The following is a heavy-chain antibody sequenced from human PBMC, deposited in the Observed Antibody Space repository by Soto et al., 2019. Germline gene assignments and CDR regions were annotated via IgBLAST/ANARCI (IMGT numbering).Heavy chain of an antibody. J-gene: IGHJ4*02. CDR1: GASISSGDSY. V-gene: IGHV4-31*11. Sequence: PSETLSLTCAVSGASISSGDSYWSWIRQRPGKGLECIVYIFHTGSTHYNPSLKSRVTISLASSQNQFSLKFTSATAADTAAYFCARQTYCTSATCFIHFDSWGQGSLVTVSS. CDR2: IFHTGST. D-gene: IGHD2-2*01. CDR3: ARQTYCTSATCFIHFDS.